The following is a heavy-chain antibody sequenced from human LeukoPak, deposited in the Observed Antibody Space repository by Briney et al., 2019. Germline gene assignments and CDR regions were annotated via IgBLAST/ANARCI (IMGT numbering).Heavy chain of an antibody. CDR2: TNPNSGNT. D-gene: IGHD6-19*01. J-gene: IGHJ3*01. CDR3: ARVLSCSGWYYVFDY. V-gene: IGHV1-8*01. Sequence: ASVKVSRKASGYTFTSYDMNWVRQAPGQGLEWMGWTNPNSGNTDYAQKFQGRVTMTRYTSISTADMELSSLGSEDTAVYYCARVLSCSGWYYVFDYWAQGTMVIVSS. CDR1: GYTFTSYD.